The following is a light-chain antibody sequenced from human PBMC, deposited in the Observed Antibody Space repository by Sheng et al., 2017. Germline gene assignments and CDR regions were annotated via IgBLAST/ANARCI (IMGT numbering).Light chain of an antibody. CDR2: KDS. Sequence: SYELTQPPSVSVSPGQTATITCSGDQLPKQYAYWYQQKPVQAPVLLIYKDSERPSEIPERFSGSSSGTTVTLTISGVQAEDEADYYCQSTDDSDTYVFGTGTKVTVL. CDR3: QSTDDSDTYV. J-gene: IGLJ1*01. V-gene: IGLV3-25*03. CDR1: QLPKQY.